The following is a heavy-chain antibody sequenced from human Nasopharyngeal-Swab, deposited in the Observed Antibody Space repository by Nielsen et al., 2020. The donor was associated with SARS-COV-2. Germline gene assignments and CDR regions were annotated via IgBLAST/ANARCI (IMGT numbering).Heavy chain of an antibody. CDR2: IYYGGST. D-gene: IGHD4-17*01. J-gene: IGHJ4*02. CDR1: GVSVSPHY. V-gene: IGHV4-59*08. CDR3: AKGGDYGIRDY. Sequence: SETLSLTCNVSGVSVSPHYWSWLRQPPGKRLEWVGYIYYGGSTNYNPSLKNRVTMSVDPSKNQFSLNLTSVTAADTAVYYCAKGGDYGIRDYWGQGTLVTVSS.